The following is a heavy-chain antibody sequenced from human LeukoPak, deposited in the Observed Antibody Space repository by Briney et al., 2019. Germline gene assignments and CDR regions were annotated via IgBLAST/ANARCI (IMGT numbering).Heavy chain of an antibody. J-gene: IGHJ4*02. CDR3: ARSLQPYGGHFDY. Sequence: SETLSLTCTVSGGSISSSSYYWGWIRQPPGKGLEWIGSIYYSGSTYYNPSLKSRVTISVDTSKNQFSLKLSSVTAADTAVYYCARSLQPYGGHFDYWGQGTLVTVSS. V-gene: IGHV4-39*07. D-gene: IGHD4-23*01. CDR1: GGSISSSSYY. CDR2: IYYSGST.